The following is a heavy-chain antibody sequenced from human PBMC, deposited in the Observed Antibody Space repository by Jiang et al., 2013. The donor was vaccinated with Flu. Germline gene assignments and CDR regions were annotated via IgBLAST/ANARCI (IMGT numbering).Heavy chain of an antibody. CDR2: IYPSDSET. V-gene: IGHV5-51*01. CDR3: ARLARSVAGMGNPFDI. Sequence: GAEVKKPGESLKISCKGSGYRFTDYWIGWVRQMPGQGLEWMGIIYPSDSETRYSPSFQGLVTLSSDKSISSVSLQWSSLKASDTAIYYCARLARSVAGMGNPFDIWGQGTMVTVSS. J-gene: IGHJ3*02. D-gene: IGHD6-19*01. CDR1: GYRFTDYW.